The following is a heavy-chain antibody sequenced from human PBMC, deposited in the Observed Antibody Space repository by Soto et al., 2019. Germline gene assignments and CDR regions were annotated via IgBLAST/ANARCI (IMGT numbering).Heavy chain of an antibody. D-gene: IGHD6-13*01. CDR1: GFTFSSYA. Sequence: GGSLRLSCAASGFTFSSYAMSWVRQAPGKGLEWVSAISGSGGSTYYADSVKGRFTILRDNSKNTLYLQMNSLRAEDTAVYYCAKADSSSWFRGRVYWGQGTLVTVYS. CDR3: AKADSSSWFRGRVY. CDR2: ISGSGGST. V-gene: IGHV3-23*01. J-gene: IGHJ4*02.